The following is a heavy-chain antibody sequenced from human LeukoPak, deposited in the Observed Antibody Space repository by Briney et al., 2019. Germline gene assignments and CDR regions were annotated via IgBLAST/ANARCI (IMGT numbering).Heavy chain of an antibody. Sequence: ASVKVSCKASGYTFISYYIHWVRQAPRQGLEWMGIINPSGDGTIYAQKFQGRVTMTTDTSTSTVYMELSSLKSEDTAVYYCARRYCSNISCQLGFDCWGQGTLVTVSP. CDR3: ARRYCSNISCQLGFDC. V-gene: IGHV1-46*01. CDR2: INPSGDGT. CDR1: GYTFISYY. D-gene: IGHD2-2*01. J-gene: IGHJ4*02.